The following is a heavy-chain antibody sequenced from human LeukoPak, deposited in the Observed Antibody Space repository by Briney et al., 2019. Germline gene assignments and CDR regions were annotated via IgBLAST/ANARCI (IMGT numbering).Heavy chain of an antibody. V-gene: IGHV3-33*01. CDR2: IWYDGSNK. Sequence: GGSLRLSCAASGFTFSSYGMHWVRQAPGKGLEWVAVIWYDGSNKYYADSVKGRFTISRDNAKNSLYLQMNSLRAEDTAVYYCARELRYFDWLQNWFDPWGQGTLVTVSS. CDR3: ARELRYFDWLQNWFDP. CDR1: GFTFSSYG. D-gene: IGHD3-9*01. J-gene: IGHJ5*02.